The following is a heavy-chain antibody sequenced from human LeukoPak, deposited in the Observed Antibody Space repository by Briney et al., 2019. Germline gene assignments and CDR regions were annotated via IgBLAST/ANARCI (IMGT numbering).Heavy chain of an antibody. CDR1: GGSISSYY. Sequence: PSETLSLTCTVSGGSISSYYWSWIRQPPGKGLEWIGYIYYSGSTNYNPSLKSRVTISVDTSKNQFSLKLSSVTAADTAVYYCAREGLEQLVLDYWGQGTLVTVSS. V-gene: IGHV4-59*12. CDR2: IYYSGST. D-gene: IGHD6-6*01. CDR3: AREGLEQLVLDY. J-gene: IGHJ4*02.